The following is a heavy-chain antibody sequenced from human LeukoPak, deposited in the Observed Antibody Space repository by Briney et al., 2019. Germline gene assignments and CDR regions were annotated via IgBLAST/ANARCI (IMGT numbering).Heavy chain of an antibody. J-gene: IGHJ3*02. Sequence: SETLSLTCAVYGGSFSGYYWSWIRQPPGKGLEWIGEINHSGSTNYNPSLKSRVTISVDTSKNQFSLKLSSVTAADTAVYYCARWFLGSSMDTAMVNDAFDIWGQGTMVTVSS. CDR2: INHSGST. CDR3: ARWFLGSSMDTAMVNDAFDI. D-gene: IGHD5-18*01. V-gene: IGHV4-34*01. CDR1: GGSFSGYY.